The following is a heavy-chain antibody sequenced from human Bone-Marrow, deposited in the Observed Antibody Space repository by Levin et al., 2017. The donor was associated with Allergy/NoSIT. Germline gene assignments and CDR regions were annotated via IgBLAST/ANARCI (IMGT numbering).Heavy chain of an antibody. CDR3: ARPGGYCSSSSCFAWWDY. J-gene: IGHJ4*02. V-gene: IGHV5-51*01. Sequence: GESLKISCEGSGYSFTSYWIAWVRQMPGKGLEWMGIIYPADSDTKYSPSFQGQVTISADKSINTAYLQWSSLKASDSAIYYCARPGGYCSSSSCFAWWDYWGQGTLVTVSS. CDR1: GYSFTSYW. D-gene: IGHD2-15*01. CDR2: IYPADSDT.